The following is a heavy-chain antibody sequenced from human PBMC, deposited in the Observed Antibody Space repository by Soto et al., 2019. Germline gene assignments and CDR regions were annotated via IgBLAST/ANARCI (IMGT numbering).Heavy chain of an antibody. CDR3: ASLPMVRGVTLHKNWFDP. Sequence: PSETLSLTCAVSVYSISSGYYWGWIRQPPGKGLEWIGSIYHSGSTYYNPSLKSRVTISVDTSKNQFSLKLSSVTAADTAVYYCASLPMVRGVTLHKNWFDPWGQGTLVTVSS. D-gene: IGHD3-10*01. J-gene: IGHJ5*02. V-gene: IGHV4-38-2*01. CDR2: IYHSGST. CDR1: VYSISSGYY.